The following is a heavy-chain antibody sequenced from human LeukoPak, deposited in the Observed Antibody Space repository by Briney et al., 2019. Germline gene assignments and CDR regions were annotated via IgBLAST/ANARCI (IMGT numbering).Heavy chain of an antibody. CDR3: AKEAYDYVWGSYRYSFDY. J-gene: IGHJ4*02. CDR2: ISGSGGST. CDR1: GFTFSSYA. V-gene: IGHV3-23*01. D-gene: IGHD3-16*02. Sequence: GGSLRLSCAASGFTFSSYAMSWVRQAPGKGLEWVSAISGSGGSTYYADSVKGRFTISRDNSKNTLYLQMNSLRAEDTAVYYCAKEAYDYVWGSYRYSFDYWGQGTLVTVSS.